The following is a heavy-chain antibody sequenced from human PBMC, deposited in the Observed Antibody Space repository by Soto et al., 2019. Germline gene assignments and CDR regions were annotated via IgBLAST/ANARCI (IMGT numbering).Heavy chain of an antibody. CDR3: ANIIYIAAAGTD. D-gene: IGHD6-13*01. Sequence: GGSLRLSCAASGFTFSSYAMSWVQAPGKGLEWVSAISGSGGSTYYADSVKGRFTISRDNSKNTLYLQMNSLRAEDTAVYYCANIIYIAAAGTDWGQGTLVTVSS. CDR2: ISGSGGST. J-gene: IGHJ4*02. CDR1: GFTFSSYA. V-gene: IGHV3-23*01.